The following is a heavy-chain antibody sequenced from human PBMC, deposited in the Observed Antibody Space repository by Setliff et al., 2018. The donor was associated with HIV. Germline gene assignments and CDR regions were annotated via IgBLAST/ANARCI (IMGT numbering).Heavy chain of an antibody. J-gene: IGHJ5*02. CDR3: AGSIVVVTAAPLT. Sequence: LSLTCTVSGGSISSSSYYWGWIRQPPGKGLEWIGNIYYSGSTYYNPSLKSRVTISVDTSKNQFSLKLSSVTAADTAVYYCAGSIVVVTAAPLTWGQETLVTVSS. CDR1: GGSISSSSYY. V-gene: IGHV4-39*01. CDR2: IYYSGST. D-gene: IGHD2-21*02.